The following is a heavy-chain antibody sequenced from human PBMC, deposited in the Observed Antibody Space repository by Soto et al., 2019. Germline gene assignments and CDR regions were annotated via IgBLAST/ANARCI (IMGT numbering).Heavy chain of an antibody. J-gene: IGHJ3*02. D-gene: IGHD5-12*01. Sequence: GESLKISCKGSGYSFTSYWIGWVRQMPGKGLEWMGIIYPGDSDTRYSPSFQGQGPISADKSISTAYLQWNSLKASDTAMYYCARPRVASRDGYNYAFDIWGQGTMVTVSS. CDR3: ARPRVASRDGYNYAFDI. CDR1: GYSFTSYW. V-gene: IGHV5-51*01. CDR2: IYPGDSDT.